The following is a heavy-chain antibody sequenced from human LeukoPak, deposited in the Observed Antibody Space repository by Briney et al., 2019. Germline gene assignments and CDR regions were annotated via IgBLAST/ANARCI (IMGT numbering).Heavy chain of an antibody. Sequence: PGGSLRLSCAASGCTFSSDCWSWLRQAAGKGLEWVANIKQDGSEKYYVCSVNGRFTFSRDNAKNSLYLQMNSPRAEDTAVYYCARDSAAYGFGESYDYWGQGTLVPVSS. CDR3: ARDSAAYGFGESYDY. J-gene: IGHJ4*02. CDR2: IKQDGSEK. D-gene: IGHD3-10*01. CDR1: GCTFSSDC. V-gene: IGHV3-7*01.